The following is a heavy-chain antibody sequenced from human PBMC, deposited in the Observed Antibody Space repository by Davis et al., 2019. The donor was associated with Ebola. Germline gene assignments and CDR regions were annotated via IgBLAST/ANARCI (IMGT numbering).Heavy chain of an antibody. CDR1: GYTFTGYY. CDR3: ARARYGSGSYYLDY. CDR2: INPNSGGT. J-gene: IGHJ4*02. V-gene: IGHV1-2*04. Sequence: ASVKVSCKASGYTFTGYYMHWVRQAPGQGLEWMGWINPNSGGTNYAQKFQGWVTMTRDTSISTAYMELSSLRSDDTAVYYCARARYGSGSYYLDYWGQGTLVTVSS. D-gene: IGHD3-10*01.